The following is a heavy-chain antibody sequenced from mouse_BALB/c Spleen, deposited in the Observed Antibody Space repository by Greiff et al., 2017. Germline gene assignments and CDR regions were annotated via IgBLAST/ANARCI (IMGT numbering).Heavy chain of an antibody. CDR1: GFTFSSYG. CDR2: ISSGGSYT. Sequence: VQLQQSGGDLVKPGGSLKLSCAASGFTFSSYGMSWVRQTPDKRLEWVATISSGGSYTYYPDSVKGRFTISRDNAKNTLYLQMSSLKSEDTAMYYCARAPGSSYCDYWGQGTTLTVSS. V-gene: IGHV5-6*01. CDR3: ARAPGSSYCDY. J-gene: IGHJ2*01. D-gene: IGHD1-1*01.